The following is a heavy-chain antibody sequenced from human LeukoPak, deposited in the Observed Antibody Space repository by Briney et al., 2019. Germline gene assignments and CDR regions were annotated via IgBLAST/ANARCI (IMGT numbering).Heavy chain of an antibody. D-gene: IGHD2-2*01. J-gene: IGHJ5*02. CDR1: GFTFGRYA. Sequence: GGSLRLSCVASGFTFGRYAMSWVRQAPGKGLQWVSSISGGGGSTYYADSVKGRFTISRDNSKNTLYLQMNSLRAEDTAVYYCAKDAIVVIPAAPRWFDPWGQGTLVTVSS. CDR3: AKDAIVVIPAAPRWFDP. V-gene: IGHV3-23*01. CDR2: ISGGGGST.